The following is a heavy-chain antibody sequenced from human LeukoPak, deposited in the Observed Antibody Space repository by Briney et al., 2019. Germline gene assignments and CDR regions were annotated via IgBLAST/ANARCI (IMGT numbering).Heavy chain of an antibody. D-gene: IGHD2-15*01. Sequence: GGPWRPSGAASGFTFSSNSMNWVRKAPGKGRDWIAYVTSSSRTIYYADSVKGRFTISRDNAKSSLYLQLDSLRAEDTAVYYCARDLIGGNAYDYWGQGALVTVSS. CDR1: GFTFSSNS. CDR2: VTSSSRTI. CDR3: ARDLIGGNAYDY. J-gene: IGHJ4*02. V-gene: IGHV3-48*01.